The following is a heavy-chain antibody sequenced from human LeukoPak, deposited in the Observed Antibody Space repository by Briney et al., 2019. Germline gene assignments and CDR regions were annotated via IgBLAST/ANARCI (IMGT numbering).Heavy chain of an antibody. V-gene: IGHV1-69*04. Sequence: ASVKASCKASGGTFSSYAISWVRQAPGQGLEWMGRIIPILGIANYAQKFQGRVTITADKSTSTAYMELSSLRSEDTAVYYCATLSGRSIAARPPDYWGQGTLVTVSS. D-gene: IGHD6-6*01. CDR1: GGTFSSYA. CDR2: IIPILGIA. CDR3: ATLSGRSIAARPPDY. J-gene: IGHJ4*02.